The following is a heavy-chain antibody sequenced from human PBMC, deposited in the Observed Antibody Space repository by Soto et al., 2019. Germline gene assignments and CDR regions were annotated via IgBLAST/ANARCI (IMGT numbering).Heavy chain of an antibody. CDR2: ISGSGGST. D-gene: IGHD1-20*01. CDR3: AKDRSYNWNEYYFDY. V-gene: IGHV3-23*01. Sequence: GGSLRLSCAASGFTFSSYAMSLVRQAPGKGLEWVSAISGSGGSTYYADSVKGRFTISRDNSKNTLYLQMNSLRAEDTAVYYCAKDRSYNWNEYYFDYWGQGTLVPVSS. CDR1: GFTFSSYA. J-gene: IGHJ4*02.